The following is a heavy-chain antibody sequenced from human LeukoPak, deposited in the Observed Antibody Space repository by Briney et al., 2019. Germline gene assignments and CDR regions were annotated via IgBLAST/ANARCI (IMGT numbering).Heavy chain of an antibody. CDR2: IRSKAYGGTT. V-gene: IGHV3-49*04. J-gene: IGHJ4*02. D-gene: IGHD6-19*01. Sequence: PGGSLRLSCTASGFTFGDYAMSWVRQAPGKGLEWVGFIRSKAYGGTTEYAAPVKGRFTISRDDSKSIAYLQMNSLKTEDTAVYYCTRVGFSSGWYYFDYWGQGTLVTVSS. CDR3: TRVGFSSGWYYFDY. CDR1: GFTFGDYA.